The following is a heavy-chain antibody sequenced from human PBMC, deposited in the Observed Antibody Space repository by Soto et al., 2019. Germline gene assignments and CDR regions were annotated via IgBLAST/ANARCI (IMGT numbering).Heavy chain of an antibody. D-gene: IGHD2-21*02. CDR2: IYWDNDK. Sequence: QITLKESGPTLVKPTQTLTLTCTFSGFSLNTGGLGVGWIRQPPGKALEWLALIYWDNDKRYSPSLMSRLTITKDTSKNQVVLTMTNMDHVDAATYYCVHSRCGGDCLKSYSSHYYYGMDVWGKGTTVTVSS. CDR3: VHSRCGGDCLKSYSSHYYYGMDV. V-gene: IGHV2-5*02. J-gene: IGHJ6*04. CDR1: GFSLNTGGLG.